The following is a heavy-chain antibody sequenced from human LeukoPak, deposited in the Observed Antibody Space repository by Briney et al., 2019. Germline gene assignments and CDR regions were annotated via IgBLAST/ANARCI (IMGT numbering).Heavy chain of an antibody. CDR3: ARRDYAALFDP. Sequence: SETLSLTCSVSGASITSDAYYWAWLRQPPGKGLEWIGSVYYSGSIKYNPSLKGRVSISRDMSKNQFFLNLNSVNATDTAVYYCARRDYAALFDPWGQGTLVTVSS. V-gene: IGHV4-39*07. D-gene: IGHD4/OR15-4a*01. CDR2: VYYSGSI. CDR1: GASITSDAYY. J-gene: IGHJ5*02.